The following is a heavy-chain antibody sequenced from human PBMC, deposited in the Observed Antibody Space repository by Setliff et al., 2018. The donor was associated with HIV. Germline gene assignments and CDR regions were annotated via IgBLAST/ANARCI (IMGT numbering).Heavy chain of an antibody. V-gene: IGHV3-11*04. D-gene: IGHD3-10*01. Sequence: GGSLRLSCAAPGFSFSDYYMTWVRQAPGRGLEWVSYITSSGTTTLYGDSMRGRFTASRDNAESSMYLQMNNLRAEDTAVYYCAIIRVNGSPYWGQGTPVTVSS. J-gene: IGHJ4*02. CDR2: ITSSGTTT. CDR1: GFSFSDYY. CDR3: AIIRVNGSPY.